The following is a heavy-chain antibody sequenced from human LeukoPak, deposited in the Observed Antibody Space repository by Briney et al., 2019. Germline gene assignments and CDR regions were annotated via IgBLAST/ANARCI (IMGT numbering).Heavy chain of an antibody. Sequence: GGALRLSCVASRFTFSSYWMNWVRQAPAKGLEWVANINQIGSEKYYVDSVKGRFIISRDNAKSSLYLQMNRMGGEDTAVYYCVRDGLGDGGPNWFDRWGEGILVTVSS. CDR1: RFTFSSYW. J-gene: IGHJ5*02. CDR2: INQIGSEK. D-gene: IGHD3-16*01. CDR3: VRDGLGDGGPNWFDR. V-gene: IGHV3-7*01.